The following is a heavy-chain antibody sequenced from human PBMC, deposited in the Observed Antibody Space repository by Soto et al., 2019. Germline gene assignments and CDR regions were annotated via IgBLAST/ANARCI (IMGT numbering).Heavy chain of an antibody. V-gene: IGHV1-69*01. J-gene: IGHJ3*02. CDR3: ASRISVVRGVIGAFDI. D-gene: IGHD3-10*01. CDR2: IITGYGTA. Sequence: GLEWMGEIITGYGTANYAQSFQGRVTMTADESTDQFTSLVFMDLSSLRSEDTAVYFCASRISVVRGVIGAFDIWGQGTMVTVSS.